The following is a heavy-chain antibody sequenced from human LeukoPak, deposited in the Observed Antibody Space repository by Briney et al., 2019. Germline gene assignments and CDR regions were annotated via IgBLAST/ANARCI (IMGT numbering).Heavy chain of an antibody. CDR2: INPNSGGT. CDR3: ARDTRYCSGGSCDGDY. J-gene: IGHJ4*02. V-gene: IGHV1-2*02. CDR1: GYTFTGYY. D-gene: IGHD2-15*01. Sequence: GASVKVSCKASGYTFTGYYMHWVRQAPSQGLEWRGWINPNSGGTNYAQKFQGRVTMTRDTSITTAYMELSRLRSDDTAVYYCARDTRYCSGGSCDGDYWGQGTLVTVSS.